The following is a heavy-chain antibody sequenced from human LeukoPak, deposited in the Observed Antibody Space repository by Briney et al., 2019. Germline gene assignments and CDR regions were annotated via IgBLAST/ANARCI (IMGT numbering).Heavy chain of an antibody. Sequence: GGSLRLSCVASGFPFSSYWMTWVRQAPGKGLEWVGRIKSKTDGGTTDYAAPVKGRFTISRDDSKNTLYLQMNSLKTEDTAVYYCTTDPAVAGPYWGQGTLVTVSS. CDR1: GFPFSSYW. CDR2: IKSKTDGGTT. CDR3: TTDPAVAGPY. V-gene: IGHV3-15*01. J-gene: IGHJ4*02. D-gene: IGHD6-19*01.